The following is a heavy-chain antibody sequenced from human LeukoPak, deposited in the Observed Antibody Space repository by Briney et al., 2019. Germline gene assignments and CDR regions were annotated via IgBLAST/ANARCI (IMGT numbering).Heavy chain of an antibody. CDR3: AKTGGSTSHPAD. Sequence: GGSLRLSCAASGFTFSSYVMIWVRQAPGKGLEWVSGISGSGGSTYYADSVKGRFTISRDNSKITLYLQMNSLKAEDTAVYYCAKTGGSTSHPADWGQGTLVTVSS. CDR2: ISGSGGST. J-gene: IGHJ4*02. CDR1: GFTFSSYV. D-gene: IGHD3-16*01. V-gene: IGHV3-23*01.